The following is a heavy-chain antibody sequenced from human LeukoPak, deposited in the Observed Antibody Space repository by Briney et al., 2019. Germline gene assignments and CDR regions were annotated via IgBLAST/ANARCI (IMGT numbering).Heavy chain of an antibody. V-gene: IGHV4-59*08. CDR1: GGSISSYY. J-gene: IGHJ4*02. CDR3: ARTYCSGGSCHFDY. CDR2: IYYSGNT. D-gene: IGHD2-15*01. Sequence: KPSETLSLTCTVSGGSISSYYWSWIRQPPGKGLEWIGYIYYSGNTDSNPSLKSRVTISVDTSKNQFSLKLSSVTAADTAVYYCARTYCSGGSCHFDYWGQGTLVTAFS.